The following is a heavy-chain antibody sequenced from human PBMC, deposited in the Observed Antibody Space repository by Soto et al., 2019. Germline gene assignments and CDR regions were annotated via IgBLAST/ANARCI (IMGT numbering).Heavy chain of an antibody. CDR1: GGSFSGYY. CDR2: INHSGST. V-gene: IGHV4-34*01. J-gene: IGHJ4*02. CDR3: ARGWTAGPRFDY. Sequence: QVQLQQWGAGLLKPSETLSLTCAVYGGSFSGYYWSWIRQPPGKGLEWIGEINHSGSTNYNPSLKSRVTISVDTSKNQFSLKLSSVTAADTAVYYCARGWTAGPRFDYWGQGTLVTVSS. D-gene: IGHD6-19*01.